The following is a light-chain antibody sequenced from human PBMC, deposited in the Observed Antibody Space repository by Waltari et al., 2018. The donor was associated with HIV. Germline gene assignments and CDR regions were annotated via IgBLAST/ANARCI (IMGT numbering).Light chain of an antibody. CDR1: QSISTW. Sequence: ILVTQTPYTLSASVGDRVPITCRASQSISTWLAWYQQIPGKATKLLIYKTSDLEGGVPSRFSGSGFGTEFTLTISSLQPDDFGTYYCQQYKSYPYNFGQGTKLEIK. V-gene: IGKV1-5*03. CDR3: QQYKSYPYN. J-gene: IGKJ2*01. CDR2: KTS.